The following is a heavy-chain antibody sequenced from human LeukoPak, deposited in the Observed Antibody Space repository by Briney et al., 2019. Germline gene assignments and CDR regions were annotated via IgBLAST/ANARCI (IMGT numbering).Heavy chain of an antibody. Sequence: GASVKVSCKASGYTFTSYDINWVRQATGQGLEWMGWMNPNSGNTGYAQKFQGRVTITRNTSISTAYMELSSLRSEDTAVYYCAREGYVYRNWFDPWGQGTLVTVSS. J-gene: IGHJ5*02. V-gene: IGHV1-8*01. CDR1: GYTFTSYD. CDR2: MNPNSGNT. CDR3: AREGYVYRNWFDP. D-gene: IGHD5-12*01.